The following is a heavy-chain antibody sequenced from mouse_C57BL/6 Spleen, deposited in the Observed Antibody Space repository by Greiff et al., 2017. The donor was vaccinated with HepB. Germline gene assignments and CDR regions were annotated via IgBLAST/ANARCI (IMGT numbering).Heavy chain of an antibody. Sequence: QVQLQQPGAELVKPGASVKLSCTASGYTFTSYWMHWVKQRPGRGLEWIGRIDPNSGGTKYNEKFKSKATLTVDKPSSTAYMQLSSLTSEVSAVYYCARDYYGSSSFDVWGTGTTVTVSS. CDR2: IDPNSGGT. CDR3: ARDYYGSSSFDV. CDR1: GYTFTSYW. J-gene: IGHJ1*03. D-gene: IGHD1-1*01. V-gene: IGHV1-72*01.